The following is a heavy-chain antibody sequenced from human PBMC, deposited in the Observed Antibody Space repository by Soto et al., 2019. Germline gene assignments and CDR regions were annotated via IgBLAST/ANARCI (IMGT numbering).Heavy chain of an antibody. D-gene: IGHD3-16*02. J-gene: IGHJ4*02. CDR3: ARDRLRLGELSLLGYFDY. CDR1: GFTFSRHT. CDR2: ISYDGSNK. Sequence: QVPLEESGGGVVQPGRSLRLSCAASGFTFSRHTMHWVRQAPGKGLEWVASISYDGSNKYYADSVKGRFTISRDNSKNMLPVQMDILRAWDTAVYYCARDRLRLGELSLLGYFDYWGQGTLVTVSS. V-gene: IGHV3-30*04.